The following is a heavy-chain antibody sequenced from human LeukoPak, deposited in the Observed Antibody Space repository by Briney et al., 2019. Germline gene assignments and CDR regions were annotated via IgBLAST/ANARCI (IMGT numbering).Heavy chain of an antibody. D-gene: IGHD3-3*01. V-gene: IGHV1-2*06. CDR1: GYTFTGYY. CDR3: ARDLSSTHDFWSGYYTGEVDY. J-gene: IGHJ4*02. Sequence: ASVKVSCKASGYTFTGYYMHWVRQAPGQGLEWMGRINPNSGGTNYAQKFQGRVTMTRDTSISTAYMELSRLRSDDTAVYCYARDLSSTHDFWSGYYTGEVDYWGQGTLVTVSS. CDR2: INPNSGGT.